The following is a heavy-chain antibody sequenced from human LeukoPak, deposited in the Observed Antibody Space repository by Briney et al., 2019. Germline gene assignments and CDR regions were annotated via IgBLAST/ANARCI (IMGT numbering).Heavy chain of an antibody. CDR3: ARHLRPRWHYYDILTGYRYFDY. CDR1: GGSFSGYY. D-gene: IGHD3-9*01. V-gene: IGHV4-34*01. Sequence: PSETLSLTCAVYGGSFSGYYWSWIRQPPGKGLEWIGEINHSGSTNYNPSLKSRVTISVDTSKNQFSLKLSSVTAADTAVYYCARHLRPRWHYYDILTGYRYFDYWGQGTLVTVSS. CDR2: INHSGST. J-gene: IGHJ4*02.